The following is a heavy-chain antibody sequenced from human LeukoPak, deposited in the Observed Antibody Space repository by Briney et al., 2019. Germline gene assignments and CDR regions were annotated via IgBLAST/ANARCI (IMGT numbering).Heavy chain of an antibody. CDR3: ARGRNYFDY. Sequence: SETLSLTCTVSGDSISSSGYSWSWIRHHPGEGLEWTGCIFYNGNTYFDSSLKSRVTMSVHTSKNQFFLRLTSVTAADTAVYYCARGRNYFDYWGQGTLVTVSS. J-gene: IGHJ4*02. V-gene: IGHV4-31*03. D-gene: IGHD1-14*01. CDR1: GDSISSSGYS. CDR2: IFYNGNT.